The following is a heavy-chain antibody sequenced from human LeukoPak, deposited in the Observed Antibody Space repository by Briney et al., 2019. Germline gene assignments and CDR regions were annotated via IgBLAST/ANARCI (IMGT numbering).Heavy chain of an antibody. J-gene: IGHJ6*04. CDR1: GGSFSSHY. CDR2: INPRGST. D-gene: IGHD6-19*01. CDR3: ARGLRQGSAWSRGPKEKSYQYMDV. V-gene: IGHV4-34*01. Sequence: SETLFLTCGVSGGSFSSHYWTWIRQPPGKGLEWIGEINPRGSTNYNPSLESRVTVSADTSRNQLSLSLTSVTAADSAVYFCARGLRQGSAWSRGPKEKSYQYMDVWGTGTTVIVSS.